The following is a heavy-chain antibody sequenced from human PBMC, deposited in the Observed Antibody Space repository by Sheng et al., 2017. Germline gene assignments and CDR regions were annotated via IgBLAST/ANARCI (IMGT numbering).Heavy chain of an antibody. J-gene: IGHJ3*02. D-gene: IGHD3-22*01. CDR1: GFTFSSYG. CDR3: ARESASYYDSSGSDAFDI. CDR2: IWYDGSNK. Sequence: QVQLVESGGGVVQPGRSLRLSCAASGFTFSSYGMHWVRQAPGKGLEWVAVIWYDGSNKYYADSVKGRFTISRDNSKNTLYLQMNSLRAEDTAVYYCARESASYYDSSGSDAFDIWGQGTMVTVSS. V-gene: IGHV3-33*01.